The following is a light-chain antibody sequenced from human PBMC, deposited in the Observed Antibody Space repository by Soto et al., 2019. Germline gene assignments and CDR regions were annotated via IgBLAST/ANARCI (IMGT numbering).Light chain of an antibody. J-gene: IGKJ2*01. CDR2: DAS. CDR1: QSVSGS. CDR3: QEPSNCVYT. V-gene: IGKV3-11*01. Sequence: EIVLTQSPATLSLSPGERATLSCRASQSVSGSLAWYQQKPGQAPRLLIYDASNRATGIPARFSGSGSGTDFTLTISSLEPEDFALYYCQEPSNCVYTFGQGTKLEIK.